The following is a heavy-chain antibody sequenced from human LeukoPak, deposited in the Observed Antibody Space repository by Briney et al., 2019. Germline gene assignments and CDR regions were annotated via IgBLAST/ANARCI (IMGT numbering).Heavy chain of an antibody. V-gene: IGHV2-5*02. CDR3: AHGRGYNGYEV. CDR1: GFSLSTSAVG. D-gene: IGHD5-12*01. J-gene: IGHJ4*02. CDR2: IYWDDDK. Sequence: SGPTLIHPTPTLTLTCTFSGFSLSTSAVGVGWIRQPPVKALEWLALIYWDDDKRYSPSLKSRLTITKDTSKTQVVLTMTNMDPVDTATYYCAHGRGYNGYEVWGQGTLVTVSS.